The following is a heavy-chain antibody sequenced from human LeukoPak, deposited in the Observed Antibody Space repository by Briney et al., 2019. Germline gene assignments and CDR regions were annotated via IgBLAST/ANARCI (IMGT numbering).Heavy chain of an antibody. V-gene: IGHV3-30*04. J-gene: IGHJ4*02. D-gene: IGHD2-2*01. Sequence: GGSLRLSCAASDFPFIGYTMHWVRQAPGKGLEWVAGIPYDGSQNSYADSVKGRFSISRDNSKSALYLQLSSLRPEDTAVYYCTREGRFKAQHLFDYWGQGTMVTVSS. CDR2: IPYDGSQN. CDR1: DFPFIGYT. CDR3: TREGRFKAQHLFDY.